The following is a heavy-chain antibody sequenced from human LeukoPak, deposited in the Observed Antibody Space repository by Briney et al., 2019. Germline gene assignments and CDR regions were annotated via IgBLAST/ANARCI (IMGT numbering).Heavy chain of an antibody. J-gene: IGHJ4*02. CDR1: GLPFSTYW. CDR2: IKKDGNEK. CDR3: ARERLFDY. Sequence: GGSLRLSCAASGLPFSTYWMSWVRQAPGKGLEWVANIKKDGNEKYYVDSVKGRFTISRDNAKNSLYLQMNSLRAEDTAVYYCARERLFDYWGQGTLVTVSS. V-gene: IGHV3-7*01.